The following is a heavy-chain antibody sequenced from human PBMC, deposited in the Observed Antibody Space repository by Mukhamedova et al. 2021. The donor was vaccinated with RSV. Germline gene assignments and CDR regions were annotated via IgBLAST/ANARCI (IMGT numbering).Heavy chain of an antibody. V-gene: IGHV3-30-3*01. D-gene: IGHD2-2*01. J-gene: IGHJ5*02. CDR3: ASGGPAAYSNWFDP. CDR2: ISYDGSNK. CDR1: SSYA. Sequence: SSYAMHWVRQAPGKGLEWVAVISYDGSNKYYADSVKGRFTISRDNSKNTLYLQMNSLRAEDTAVYYCASGGPAAYSNWFDPWGQ.